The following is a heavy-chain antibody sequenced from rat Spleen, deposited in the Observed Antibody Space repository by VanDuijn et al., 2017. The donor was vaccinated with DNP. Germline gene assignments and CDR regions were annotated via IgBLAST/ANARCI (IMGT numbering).Heavy chain of an antibody. CDR2: ISYSGGS. V-gene: IGHV3-1*01. J-gene: IGHJ2*01. CDR3: ARWTMFFDY. CDR1: GYSITSNY. Sequence: EVQLQESGPGLVKPSQSLSLTCSVTGYSITSNYWGWIRKFPGNKMEWMGYISYSGGSSYNPSHKSRISITRDTSKNQYFLQLNSVSTEDTATYYCARWTMFFDYWGQGVMVTVSS. D-gene: IGHD1-12*01.